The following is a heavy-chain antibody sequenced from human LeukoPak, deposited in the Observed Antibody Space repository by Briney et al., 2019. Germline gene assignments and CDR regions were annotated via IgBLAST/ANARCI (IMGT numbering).Heavy chain of an antibody. V-gene: IGHV3-23*01. Sequence: PGGSLALSCAASGFTFSDYAMSWVRQAPGKGLEWVSTASYYVGKQYHADSVRGRFTVSRDNCRNTVSLQMSSLRVEDTGIYYCAKAGIGADGAVFLCEYWGQGTLVTVSS. CDR1: GFTFSDYA. J-gene: IGHJ4*02. CDR2: ASYYVGKQ. CDR3: AKAGIGADGAVFLCEY. D-gene: IGHD1-1*01.